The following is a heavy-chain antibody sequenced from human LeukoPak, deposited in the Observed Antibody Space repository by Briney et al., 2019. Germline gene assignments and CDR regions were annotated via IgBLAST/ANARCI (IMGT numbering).Heavy chain of an antibody. J-gene: IGHJ4*02. V-gene: IGHV3-66*01. D-gene: IGHD6-19*01. CDR2: IYSGGST. CDR3: MGGAGWLPDY. CDR1: GFKVSTNY. Sequence: GGSLRLSCAASGFKVSTNYMSWVRQAPGKGLEWVSIIYSGGSTYYADSVKGRFTISRDNAVNSLYPQMNSLRVEDTAVYYCMGGAGWLPDYWGQGTRVTVSS.